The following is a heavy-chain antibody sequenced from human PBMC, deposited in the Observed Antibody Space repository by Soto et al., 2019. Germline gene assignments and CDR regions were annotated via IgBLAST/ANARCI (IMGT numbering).Heavy chain of an antibody. CDR1: GCSISSYY. CDR3: ARGTPVLRYFDWSAGFDI. J-gene: IGHJ3*02. CDR2: IYYSGST. Sequence: KPXETLSLTCTVAGCSISSYYWSWIRQPPGRGLEWIGYIYYSGSTNYNPSLKSRVTISVDTSKNQFSLKLSSVTAADTAVYYCARGTPVLRYFDWSAGFDIWGQGSMVTVS. V-gene: IGHV4-59*01. D-gene: IGHD3-9*01.